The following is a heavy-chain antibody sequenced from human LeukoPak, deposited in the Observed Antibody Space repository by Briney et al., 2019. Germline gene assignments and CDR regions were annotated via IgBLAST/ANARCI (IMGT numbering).Heavy chain of an antibody. CDR3: ARDRDDNYYYYYMDV. V-gene: IGHV3-11*01. J-gene: IGHJ6*03. CDR1: GFTFSDHY. Sequence: GGSLRLSCAASGFTFSDHYMTWIRQAPGKGLEWVSYISSRGSAIYYADSVKGRFTISRDNAKNSLYLQMNSLRAEDTAVYYCARDRDDNYYYYYMDVWGKGTTVTVSS. D-gene: IGHD3-22*01. CDR2: ISSRGSAI.